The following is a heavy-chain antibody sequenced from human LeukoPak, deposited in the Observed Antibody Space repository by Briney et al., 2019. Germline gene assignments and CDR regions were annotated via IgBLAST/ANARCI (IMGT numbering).Heavy chain of an antibody. CDR1: GFTFSSYA. CDR3: AKSLVVVPAAIYYYYYMDV. J-gene: IGHJ6*03. D-gene: IGHD2-2*01. CDR2: ISGSGGST. V-gene: IGHV3-23*01. Sequence: GGSLRLSCAASGFTFSSYAMSWVRQAPGKGLEWVSAISGSGGSTYYADSVKGRFTISRDNSKNTLYLQRNSPRAEDTAVYYCAKSLVVVPAAIYYYYYMDVWGKGPTVTVSS.